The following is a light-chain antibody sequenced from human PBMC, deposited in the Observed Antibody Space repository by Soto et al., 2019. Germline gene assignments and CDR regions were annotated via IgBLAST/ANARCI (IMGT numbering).Light chain of an antibody. CDR2: STN. CDR3: AAWDDTLNGWV. J-gene: IGLJ3*02. CDR1: SSNIGTNT. V-gene: IGLV1-44*01. Sequence: QSVLTQPPSASGTPGQRVTISCSGSSSNIGTNTANWYQQLPGTAPRLLIYSTNQRPSRVPDRFSGSRSGTSASLAISGLQSDDEANYYCAAWDDTLNGWVFGGGTKL.